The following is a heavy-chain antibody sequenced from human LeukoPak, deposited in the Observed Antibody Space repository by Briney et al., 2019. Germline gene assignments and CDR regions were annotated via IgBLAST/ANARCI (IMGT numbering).Heavy chain of an antibody. CDR3: AKSGHRLLNDDLEDY. J-gene: IGHJ4*02. D-gene: IGHD2-15*01. V-gene: IGHV4-39*07. CDR1: GGSISSSSYY. Sequence: SETLSLTCTVSGGSISSSSYYWGWIRQPPGKGLEWIGSIYYSGSTYYNPSLKSRVTISVDTSKNQFSLKLSSVTAADTAVYYCAKSGHRLLNDDLEDYWGQGTLVTVSS. CDR2: IYYSGST.